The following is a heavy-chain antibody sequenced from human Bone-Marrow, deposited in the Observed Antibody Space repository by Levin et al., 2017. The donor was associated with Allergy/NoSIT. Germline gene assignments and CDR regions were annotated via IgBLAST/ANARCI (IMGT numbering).Heavy chain of an antibody. D-gene: IGHD5-12*01. CDR1: GFTFSKYG. CDR2: ISNDGSKK. J-gene: IGHJ4*02. V-gene: IGHV3-30*03. Sequence: PGGSLRLSCAASGFTFSKYGNQWVRQAPGKGLEWVAVISNDGSKKYYADSVKGRFTISRDNSADILYLQMDSLRAEDTAVYYCARGKGSEGGYDFIFDLWGQGTLVTVSS. CDR3: ARGKGSEGGYDFIFDL.